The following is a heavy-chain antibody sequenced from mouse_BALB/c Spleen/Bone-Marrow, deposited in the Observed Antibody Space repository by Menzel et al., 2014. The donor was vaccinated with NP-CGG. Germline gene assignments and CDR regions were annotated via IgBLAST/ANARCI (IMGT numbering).Heavy chain of an antibody. CDR1: GYTFTDYC. J-gene: IGHJ1*01. CDR3: ARPPYYYGSRPYWYFDV. V-gene: IGHV1-84*02. Sequence: VQLQQSGPELVKPGASVKISCKASGYTFTDYCINWAKQKPGQGLEWIGWIYPGSGNTQYNEKFKGKATLTVDTSSNTAYMQLSSLTSEGTAVYFCARPPYYYGSRPYWYFDVWGAGTTVTVSS. D-gene: IGHD1-1*01. CDR2: IYPGSGNT.